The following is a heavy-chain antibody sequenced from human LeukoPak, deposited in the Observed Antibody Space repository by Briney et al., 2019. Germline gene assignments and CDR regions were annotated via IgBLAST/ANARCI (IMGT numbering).Heavy chain of an antibody. CDR1: GFTFSSDW. D-gene: IGHD2-21*01. CDR3: ARVGTYCGGSLACGDY. J-gene: IGHJ4*02. CDR2: INGDGSRT. Sequence: GGSLRLSCAASGFTFSSDWMHWVRQAPGKGLVWVSRINGDGSRTNYADSVKGRFTISRDNSKNTLYLQMNSLRAEDTAVYYCARVGTYCGGSLACGDYWGQGTLVTVSS. V-gene: IGHV3-74*01.